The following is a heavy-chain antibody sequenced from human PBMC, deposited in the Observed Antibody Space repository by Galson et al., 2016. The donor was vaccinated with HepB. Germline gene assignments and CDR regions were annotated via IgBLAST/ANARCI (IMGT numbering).Heavy chain of an antibody. V-gene: IGHV3-72*01. CDR1: GITFSDHY. CDR2: TTNKANSYTT. J-gene: IGHJ4*02. CDR3: AAEGAARYLED. Sequence: SLRLSCAASGITFSDHYIDWVRQAPGKGLEWIVRTTNKANSYTTQYAASAKGRFTMPRDDSKNLLYLQMNSLRSEDTAMYYCAAEGAARYLEDWGQGTLVTVSS. D-gene: IGHD1-26*01.